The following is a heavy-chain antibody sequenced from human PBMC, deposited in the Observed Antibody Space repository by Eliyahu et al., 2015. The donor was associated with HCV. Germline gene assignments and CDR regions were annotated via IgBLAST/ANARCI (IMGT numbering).Heavy chain of an antibody. Sequence: EVQLVESGGGLIQPGGSLXLSCAAXGFTVSSNYMXWVRQAPGKGLEWVSIIYTGGSTNHAGSVKGRFTISRDNSKNTVYLQMNSLRAEDTAVYFCATIDSGALGFDYWGQGTLVTVSS. CDR2: IYTGGST. CDR3: ATIDSGALGFDY. CDR1: GFTVSSNY. J-gene: IGHJ4*02. D-gene: IGHD1-26*01. V-gene: IGHV3-53*01.